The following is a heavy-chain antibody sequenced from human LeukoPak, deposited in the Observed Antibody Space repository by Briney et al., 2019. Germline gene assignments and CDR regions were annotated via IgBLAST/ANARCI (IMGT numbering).Heavy chain of an antibody. CDR3: VYYYDSSGYYYFDY. J-gene: IGHJ4*02. CDR2: IRSKAYGGTT. D-gene: IGHD3-22*01. V-gene: IGHV3-49*03. CDR1: GFTFGDYA. Sequence: PGGSLRLSCTASGFTFGDYAMSWFRQAPGKGLEWVGFIRSKAYGGTTEYAASVKGRFTISRDDSKSIAHLQMNSLKTEDTAVYYCVYYYDSSGYYYFDYWGQGTLVTVSS.